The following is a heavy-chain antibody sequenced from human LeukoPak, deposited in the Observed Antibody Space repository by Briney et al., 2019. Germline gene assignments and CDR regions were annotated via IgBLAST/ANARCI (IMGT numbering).Heavy chain of an antibody. V-gene: IGHV4-59*07. CDR3: ARVSYDILTGYLTYYFDY. Sequence: SDTLSLTCTVSGGSISSYHGICIRQPPGEGLEWIGYIYYSGSTNSNPSLKSRLTISVDTSKNQFSLKMSSVSAADTAVYYCARVSYDILTGYLTYYFDYWGQGTLVTVSS. D-gene: IGHD3-9*01. CDR1: GGSISSYH. J-gene: IGHJ4*02. CDR2: IYYSGST.